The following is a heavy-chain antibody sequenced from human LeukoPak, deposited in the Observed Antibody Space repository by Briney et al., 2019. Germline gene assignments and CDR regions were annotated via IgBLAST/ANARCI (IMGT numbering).Heavy chain of an antibody. CDR2: MNPNSGNT. D-gene: IGHD2-21*01. Sequence: ASVKVSCKASGYTFTSYDINWVRQATGQGLEWMGWMNPNSGNTGYAQKFQGRVTITADESTSTAYMELSGLRSEDTAVYYCARQDISYYFDYWGQGTLVTVSS. J-gene: IGHJ4*02. CDR3: ARQDISYYFDY. CDR1: GYTFTSYD. V-gene: IGHV1-8*01.